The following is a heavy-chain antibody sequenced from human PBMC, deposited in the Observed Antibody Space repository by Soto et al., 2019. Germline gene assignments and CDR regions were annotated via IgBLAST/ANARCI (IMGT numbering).Heavy chain of an antibody. Sequence: AASVKVSCKASGGTFSSYAISWVRQAPGQGLEWMGGIIPIFGTANYAQKFQGRVTITADESTSTAYMELSSLRSEDKAVYYCARESGYSYGTFDYWGQGTLVTVSS. CDR1: GGTFSSYA. J-gene: IGHJ4*02. CDR2: IIPIFGTA. D-gene: IGHD5-18*01. CDR3: ARESGYSYGTFDY. V-gene: IGHV1-69*13.